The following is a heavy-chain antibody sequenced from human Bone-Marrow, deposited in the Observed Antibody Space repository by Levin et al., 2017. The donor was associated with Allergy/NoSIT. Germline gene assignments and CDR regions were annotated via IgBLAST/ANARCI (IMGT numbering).Heavy chain of an antibody. CDR2: VSGGGDFA. Sequence: GGSLRLSCTASGFTFSSFAMSWVRQAPGKGLEWVSDVSGGGDFAYYADSVKGRFTLSRDNSKNTLYLEMNSLRVEDTALYYCKRASRRATFDYWGQGTLVTVSS. J-gene: IGHJ4*02. CDR3: KRASRRATFDY. D-gene: IGHD1-26*01. V-gene: IGHV3-23*01. CDR1: GFTFSSFA.